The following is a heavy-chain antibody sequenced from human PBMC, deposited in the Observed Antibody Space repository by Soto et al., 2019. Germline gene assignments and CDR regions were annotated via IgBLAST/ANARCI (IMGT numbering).Heavy chain of an antibody. CDR2: IYYSGST. J-gene: IGHJ6*02. CDR3: ARDRAWGYYYYGMDV. V-gene: IGHV4-31*03. D-gene: IGHD3-16*01. Sequence: SSETLSLTCTVSGGSISSGGYYWSWIRQHPGKGLEWIGYIYYSGSTYYNPSLKSRVTISVDTSKNQFSLKLSSVTAADTAVYYCARDRAWGYYYYGMDVWGQGTTVTVSS. CDR1: GGSISSGGYY.